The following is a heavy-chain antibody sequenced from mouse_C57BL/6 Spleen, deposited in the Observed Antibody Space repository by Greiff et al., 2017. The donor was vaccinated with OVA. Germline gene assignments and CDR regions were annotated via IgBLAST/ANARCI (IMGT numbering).Heavy chain of an antibody. V-gene: IGHV1-59*01. CDR1: GYTFTSYW. D-gene: IGHD4-1*02. J-gene: IGHJ3*01. Sequence: QVQLQQPGAELVRPGTSVKLSCKASGYTFTSYWMHWVKQRPGQGLEWIGVIDPSDSYTNYNQKFKGKATLTVDTSSSTAYMQLSSLTSEDSAVYYCAREDSTGPFAYWGQGTLVTVSA. CDR2: IDPSDSYT. CDR3: AREDSTGPFAY.